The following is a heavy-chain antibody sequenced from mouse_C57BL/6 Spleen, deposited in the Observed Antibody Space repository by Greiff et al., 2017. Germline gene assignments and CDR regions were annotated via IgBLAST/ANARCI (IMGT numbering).Heavy chain of an antibody. CDR3: TYRGYYGSSSYAMGY. V-gene: IGHV14-4*01. D-gene: IGHD1-1*01. CDR2: IDPENGDT. J-gene: IGHJ4*01. Sequence: VQLQQSGAELVRPGASVKLSCTASGFNIKDDYMHWVKQRPEQGLEWIGWIDPENGDTEYAPKFQGKATITAYTSSNTAYRQLSSLTSEDTAVNYCTYRGYYGSSSYAMGYWGQGTSVTVSS. CDR1: GFNIKDDY.